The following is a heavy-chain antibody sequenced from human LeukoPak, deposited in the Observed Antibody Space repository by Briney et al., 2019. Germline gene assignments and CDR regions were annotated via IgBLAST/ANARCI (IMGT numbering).Heavy chain of an antibody. Sequence: SETLSLTCSVSGGSISSGGYYWSWIRQHPGKGLEWIGYIYYSGSTYYNPSLKSRVTISVDTSKNQFSLKLSSVTDADTAVYYCARDGRKYYYDSSGPNDAFDIWGQGTMVTVSS. CDR3: ARDGRKYYYDSSGPNDAFDI. CDR2: IYYSGST. CDR1: GGSISSGGYY. V-gene: IGHV4-31*03. J-gene: IGHJ3*02. D-gene: IGHD3-22*01.